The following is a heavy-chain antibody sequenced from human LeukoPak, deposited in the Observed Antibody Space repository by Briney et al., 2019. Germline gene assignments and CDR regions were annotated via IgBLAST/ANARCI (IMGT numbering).Heavy chain of an antibody. Sequence: AGGSLRLSCAGSGFIFNNYAMHWVRQPPGKGLEWVSGISWNSGSIDYADSVKGRFTISRDNSKDTLYLQMNGLRAEDTAVYFCAKQSAGSAAWYSLHYDFWGQGTLVTVSS. CDR1: GFIFNNYA. V-gene: IGHV3-9*01. CDR2: ISWNSGSI. D-gene: IGHD6-13*01. J-gene: IGHJ4*02. CDR3: AKQSAGSAAWYSLHYDF.